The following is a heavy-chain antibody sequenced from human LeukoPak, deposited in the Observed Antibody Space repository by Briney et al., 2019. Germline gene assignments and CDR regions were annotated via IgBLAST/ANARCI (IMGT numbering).Heavy chain of an antibody. D-gene: IGHD6-6*01. V-gene: IGHV3-21*01. CDR3: ARDPTPQYSSSSEDH. Sequence: GGSLRLSCAASGFTFSSYSMNWVRQAPGKGLEWVSSISSSSSYIYYADSVKGRFTISRDNAKNSLYLQMNSLRAEDTAVYYCARDPTPQYSSSSEDHWGQGTLVTVSS. J-gene: IGHJ4*02. CDR1: GFTFSSYS. CDR2: ISSSSSYI.